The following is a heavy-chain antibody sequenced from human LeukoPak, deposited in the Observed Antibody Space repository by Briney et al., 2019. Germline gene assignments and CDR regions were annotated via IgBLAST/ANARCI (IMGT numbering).Heavy chain of an antibody. D-gene: IGHD3-22*01. Sequence: GASVKVSCKASGGTFSSYGISWVRQAPGQGLEWMGGIIPIFGTANYAQKFQGRVTITADESTSTAYMELSSLRSDDTAVYYCARVGYYESSGYYEYWGQGTLVTVSS. J-gene: IGHJ4*02. CDR1: GGTFSSYG. CDR3: ARVGYYESSGYYEY. V-gene: IGHV1-69*13. CDR2: IIPIFGTA.